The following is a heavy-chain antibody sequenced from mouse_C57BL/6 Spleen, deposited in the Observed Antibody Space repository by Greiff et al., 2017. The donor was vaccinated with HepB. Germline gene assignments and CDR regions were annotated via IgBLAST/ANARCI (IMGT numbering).Heavy chain of an antibody. CDR2: INPSNGGT. V-gene: IGHV1-53*01. Sequence: VQLQQSGTELVKPGASVKLSCKASGYTFTSYWMHWVKQRPGQGLEWIGNINPSNGGTNYNEKFKSKATLTVDKSSSTAYMQLSSLTSEDSAVYYCAREGGYYGNWYFDVWGTGTTVTVSS. CDR3: AREGGYYGNWYFDV. D-gene: IGHD2-1*01. CDR1: GYTFTSYW. J-gene: IGHJ1*03.